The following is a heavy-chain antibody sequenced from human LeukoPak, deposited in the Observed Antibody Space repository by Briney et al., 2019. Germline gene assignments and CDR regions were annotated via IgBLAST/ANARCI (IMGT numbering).Heavy chain of an antibody. J-gene: IGHJ4*01. CDR2: ISGSGGNT. V-gene: IGHV3-23*01. CDR1: GFTFSSYA. Sequence: GGSLSLSCAASGFTFSSYAMNWVRQAPGKGLEWVSGISGSGGNTYYADSVKGRFTISRDNSKNTLYLQMNSLRAEDTAVYYCAKNPYSNNYWGQGTLGTVSS. D-gene: IGHD6-13*01. CDR3: AKNPYSNNY.